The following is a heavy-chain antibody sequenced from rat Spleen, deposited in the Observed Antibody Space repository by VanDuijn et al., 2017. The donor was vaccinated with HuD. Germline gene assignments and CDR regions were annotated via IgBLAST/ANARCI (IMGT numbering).Heavy chain of an antibody. Sequence: EVQLVESGGGLVQPGRSLKLSCAASGFTFSDYYMVWVRQAPGKGLEWVASIVDDGSNTFYRDSVKGRFTISRDKAKSTLYLQMESLRSEDTATYYCARHNSGYGVMDAWGQGASVTVSS. CDR2: IVDDGSNT. CDR1: GFTFSDYY. J-gene: IGHJ4*01. V-gene: IGHV5-7*01. CDR3: ARHNSGYGVMDA. D-gene: IGHD4-3*01.